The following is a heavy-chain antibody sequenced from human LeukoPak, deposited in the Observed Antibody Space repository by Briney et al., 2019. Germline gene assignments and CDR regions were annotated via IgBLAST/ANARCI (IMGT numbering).Heavy chain of an antibody. D-gene: IGHD2-15*01. CDR3: AREDCSGGSCYSEYFDS. Sequence: ASVKVSCKASGGTFSSYAISWVRQAPGQGLEWMGGIIPIFGTANYAQKFQGRVTITADESTITAYMELSSLRSEDTAIYYCAREDCSGGSCYSEYFDSWGQGTLVTVSS. V-gene: IGHV1-69*13. CDR1: GGTFSSYA. J-gene: IGHJ4*02. CDR2: IIPIFGTA.